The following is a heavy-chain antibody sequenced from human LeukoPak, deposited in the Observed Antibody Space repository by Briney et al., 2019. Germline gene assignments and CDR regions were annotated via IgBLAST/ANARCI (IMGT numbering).Heavy chain of an antibody. CDR2: ISYDGSNK. CDR1: GFTFSSYG. Sequence: GGSLRLSRAASGFTFSSYGMHWVRQAPGKGLEWVAVISYDGSNKYYADSVKGRFTISRDNSKNTLFLQMNSLRAEDTAVYYCAKDYYDSSPYYYGMDVWGQGTTVTVSS. J-gene: IGHJ6*02. D-gene: IGHD3-22*01. CDR3: AKDYYDSSPYYYGMDV. V-gene: IGHV3-30*18.